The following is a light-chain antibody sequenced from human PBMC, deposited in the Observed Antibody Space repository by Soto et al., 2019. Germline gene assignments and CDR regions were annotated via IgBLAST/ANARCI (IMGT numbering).Light chain of an antibody. CDR2: LKSDGSH. CDR3: QTWGTGIWV. Sequence: QAVLTQSPSASASLGASVKLTCTLSSRHSSYAIAWHQQQPEKGPRYLMNLKSDGSHRKGDGIPDRFSGSSSGAERYLTISSLQSEGEADYYCQTWGTGIWVFGGGTKLTVL. V-gene: IGLV4-69*01. CDR1: SRHSSYA. J-gene: IGLJ3*02.